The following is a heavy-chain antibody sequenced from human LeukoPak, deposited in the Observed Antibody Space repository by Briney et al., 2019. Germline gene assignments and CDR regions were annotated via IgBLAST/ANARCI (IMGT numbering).Heavy chain of an antibody. D-gene: IGHD4-17*01. CDR3: ARGKGTTVTNNWFDP. V-gene: IGHV4-59*01. J-gene: IGHJ5*02. CDR1: GGSISSYY. CDR2: IYYSGST. Sequence: SETLSLTCTVSGGSISSYYWSWIRQPPGKGREWIGYIYYSGSTNYNPSLKSRVTISVDTSKNQFSLKLSSVTAADTAVYYCARGKGTTVTNNWFDPWGQGTLVTVSS.